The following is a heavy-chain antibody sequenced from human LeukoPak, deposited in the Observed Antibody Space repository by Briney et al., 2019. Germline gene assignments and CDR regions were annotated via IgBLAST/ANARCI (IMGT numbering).Heavy chain of an antibody. Sequence: EASVKVSCKASGGTFSSYAISWVRQAPGQGLEWMEGIIPIFGTANYAQKFQGRVTITTDESTSTAYMELSSLRSEDTAVYYCAREIATTVTYNWFDPWGQGTLVTVSS. J-gene: IGHJ5*02. CDR3: AREIATTVTYNWFDP. D-gene: IGHD4-17*01. V-gene: IGHV1-69*05. CDR2: IIPIFGTA. CDR1: GGTFSSYA.